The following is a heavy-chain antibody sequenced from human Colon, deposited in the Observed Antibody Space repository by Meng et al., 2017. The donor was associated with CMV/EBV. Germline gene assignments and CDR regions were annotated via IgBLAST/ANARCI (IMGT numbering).Heavy chain of an antibody. CDR3: ARGGASSKYFDS. Sequence: SETLSLTCFVSGGSIITYYWSWIRQLPGKGLEWIGWAHNSGTTNYNPSLKSRVAVSVDTSKNHFSLALASVTAADTGMYCCARGGASSKYFDSWGQGTLVTVSS. V-gene: IGHV4-59*01. D-gene: IGHD4-11*01. CDR1: GGSIITYY. CDR2: AHNSGTT. J-gene: IGHJ4*02.